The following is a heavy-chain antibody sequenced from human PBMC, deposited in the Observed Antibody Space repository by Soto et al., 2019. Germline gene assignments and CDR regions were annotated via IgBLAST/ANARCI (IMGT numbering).Heavy chain of an antibody. D-gene: IGHD2-15*01. J-gene: IGHJ4*02. Sequence: PSETLSLTCTVSGGSISSGGYYWSWIRQPPGKGLEWIGFIFHSGNAKYNPSLQSRATMSIDTSKNQFSLSLESVTAADTAVYFCARAHAPTLPFDFWGQGTLVTVSS. CDR3: ARAHAPTLPFDF. CDR1: GGSISSGGYY. CDR2: IFHSGNA. V-gene: IGHV4-61*08.